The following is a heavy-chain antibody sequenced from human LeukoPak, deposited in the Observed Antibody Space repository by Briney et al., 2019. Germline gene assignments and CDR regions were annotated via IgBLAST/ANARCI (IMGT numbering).Heavy chain of an antibody. J-gene: IGHJ6*03. D-gene: IGHD2-2*01. CDR1: GFTFRNYW. Sequence: RGSLRLSCAASGFTFRNYWMIWVRQAPGKGLVWVSRINDDGSGTWYADSVKGRFTISRDNSKNTLYLQMNSLRAEDTAVYYCAKDGGYCSSTSCSKGAYYYYYYMDVWGKGTTVTVSS. CDR3: AKDGGYCSSTSCSKGAYYYYYYMDV. V-gene: IGHV3-74*01. CDR2: INDDGSGT.